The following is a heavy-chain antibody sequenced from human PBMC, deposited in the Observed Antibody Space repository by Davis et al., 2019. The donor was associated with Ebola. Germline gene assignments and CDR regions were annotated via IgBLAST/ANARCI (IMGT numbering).Heavy chain of an antibody. D-gene: IGHD1-26*01. V-gene: IGHV1-18*01. Sequence: ASVKVSCKASSYTFTGYGISWVRQAPGQGPERMGWISAYNGNTNYAQKLQGRVTMTTDTSRSTAYMELRSLRSDDTAVYYCAREAGATTRIYDSWGQGTLVTVSS. CDR1: SYTFTGYG. CDR2: ISAYNGNT. CDR3: AREAGATTRIYDS. J-gene: IGHJ5*01.